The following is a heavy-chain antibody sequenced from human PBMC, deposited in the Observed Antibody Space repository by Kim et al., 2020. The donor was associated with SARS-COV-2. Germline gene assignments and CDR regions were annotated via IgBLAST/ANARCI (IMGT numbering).Heavy chain of an antibody. V-gene: IGHV1-8*01. CDR3: ARDLCITMILSKSHYMDV. CDR2: MNPNSGNT. D-gene: IGHD3-22*01. CDR1: GYTFSSYD. J-gene: IGHJ6*03. Sequence: ASVKVSCKASGYTFSSYDISWVRQAPGQGLEWMGWMNPNSGNTDYAQKFQGRVTMTRNTSISTAYMELSSLRSEDTAVYYCARDLCITMILSKSHYMDVWRKGTSVTLYS.